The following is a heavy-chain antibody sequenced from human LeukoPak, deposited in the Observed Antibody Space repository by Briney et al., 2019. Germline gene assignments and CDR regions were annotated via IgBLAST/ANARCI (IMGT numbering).Heavy chain of an antibody. CDR3: AKDGYCSGGSCYIPFDAFDI. CDR1: GFTFSSYA. J-gene: IGHJ3*02. Sequence: PGGSLRLSCAASGFTFSSYAMSWVRQAPGKGLEWVSAISGSGGSTYYADSVKGRFTISRDNSKSTLYLQMNSLRAEDTAVYYCAKDGYCSGGSCYIPFDAFDIWGQGTMVTVSS. V-gene: IGHV3-23*01. CDR2: ISGSGGST. D-gene: IGHD2-15*01.